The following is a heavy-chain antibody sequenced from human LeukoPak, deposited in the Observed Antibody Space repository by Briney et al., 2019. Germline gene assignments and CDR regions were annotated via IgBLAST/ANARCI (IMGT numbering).Heavy chain of an antibody. CDR3: AKSVGRGIAARLETTPFDY. D-gene: IGHD6-6*01. J-gene: IGHJ4*02. CDR2: ISWNSGSI. CDR1: GFTFDDYA. Sequence: PGGSLRLSCAASGFTFDDYAMHWVRQAPGKGLEWASGISWNSGSIGYADSVKGRFTISRDNAKNSLYLQMNSLRAEDMALYYCAKSVGRGIAARLETTPFDYWGQGTLVTVSS. V-gene: IGHV3-9*03.